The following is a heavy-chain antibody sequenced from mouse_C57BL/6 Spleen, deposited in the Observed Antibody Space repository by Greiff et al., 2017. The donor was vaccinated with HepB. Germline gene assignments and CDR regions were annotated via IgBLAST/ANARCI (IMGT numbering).Heavy chain of an antibody. J-gene: IGHJ3*01. CDR1: GYTFTSYW. CDR3: APLDSSGYKAY. V-gene: IGHV1-59*01. Sequence: QVHVKQPGAELVRPGTSVKLSCKASGYTFTSYWMHWVKQRPGQGLEWIGVIDPSDSYTNYNQKFKGKATLTVDTSSSTAYMQLSSLTSEDSAVYYCAPLDSSGYKAYWGQGTLVTVSA. CDR2: IDPSDSYT. D-gene: IGHD3-2*02.